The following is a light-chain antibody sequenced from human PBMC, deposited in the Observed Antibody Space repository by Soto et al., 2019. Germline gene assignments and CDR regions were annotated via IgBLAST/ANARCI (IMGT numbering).Light chain of an antibody. CDR1: QGIGNF. V-gene: IGKV1-9*01. CDR2: AAS. J-gene: IGKJ4*01. CDR3: QQFNSYPFT. Sequence: DIQMTQSPSSVSASVGYRVTITCRASQGIGNFLAWYQHTPGKAPNLLISAASTLQSGVPSRFSGSGSGTEFTLTITSLQPEDCATYYCQQFNSYPFTFGGGTQ.